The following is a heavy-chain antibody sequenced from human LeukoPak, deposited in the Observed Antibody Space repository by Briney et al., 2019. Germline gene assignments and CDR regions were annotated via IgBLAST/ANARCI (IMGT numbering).Heavy chain of an antibody. D-gene: IGHD1-26*01. CDR3: AREVGTPQAFDI. CDR1: GFTFSSYS. V-gene: IGHV3-21*01. Sequence: GGSLRLSCAASGFTFSSYSMNWVRQAPGKGLEWVSSISSSSSYIYYADSVRGRFTISRDNAKNSLYLQMNSLKAEDTAIYYCAREVGTPQAFDIWGQGTMVTVSS. J-gene: IGHJ3*02. CDR2: ISSSSSYI.